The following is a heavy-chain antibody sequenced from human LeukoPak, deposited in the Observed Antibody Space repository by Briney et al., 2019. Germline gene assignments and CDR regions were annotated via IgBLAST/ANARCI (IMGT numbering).Heavy chain of an antibody. Sequence: GGSLRLSCAASGFIFSSSYMSWVRQAPGKGLEWVSVIYSGGSTYYADSVKGRFTISRDNSKNTLYLQMDSLRAEDTALYYCARYCSSTSCYLGAFDIWGQGTMVTVSS. D-gene: IGHD2-2*01. CDR1: GFIFSSSY. V-gene: IGHV3-66*01. CDR3: ARYCSSTSCYLGAFDI. J-gene: IGHJ3*02. CDR2: IYSGGST.